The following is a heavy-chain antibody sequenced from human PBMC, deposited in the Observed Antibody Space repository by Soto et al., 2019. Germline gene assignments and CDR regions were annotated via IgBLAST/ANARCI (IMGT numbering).Heavy chain of an antibody. D-gene: IGHD5-18*01. V-gene: IGHV4-30-2*01. CDR2: IYHSGST. Sequence: SETLSLTCAVSGGSISSGGYSWNWIRQPPGKGLEWIGYIYHSGSTFYSPSLKSRVTISVDGSKNQFFLKLSSVTAADTAVYYCARVPTDSAMDHFDSWGQGTLVTVSS. J-gene: IGHJ4*02. CDR1: GGSISSGGYS. CDR3: ARVPTDSAMDHFDS.